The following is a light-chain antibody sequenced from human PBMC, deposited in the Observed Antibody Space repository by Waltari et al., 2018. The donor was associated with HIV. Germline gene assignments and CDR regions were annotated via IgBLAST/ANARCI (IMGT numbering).Light chain of an antibody. J-gene: IGKJ4*02. CDR1: QPISTH. Sequence: EIVMTQSPATLSVSPGDRATLSCSASQPISTHLAWYQQKPGQPPSLLVYGPSIRAADTPPLFYGGGPGTEFTLTISSLQSEDFAVYYGQQYKNWPPLPFGGGTRVEI. V-gene: IGKV3-15*01. CDR2: GPS. CDR3: QQYKNWPPLP.